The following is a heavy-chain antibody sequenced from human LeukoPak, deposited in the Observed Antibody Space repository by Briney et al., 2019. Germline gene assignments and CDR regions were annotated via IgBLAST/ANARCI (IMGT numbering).Heavy chain of an antibody. D-gene: IGHD6-13*01. J-gene: IGHJ4*02. V-gene: IGHV4-39*01. CDR1: GGSISSYY. CDR2: IYYSGGT. CDR3: AMYSSSWHYFDY. Sequence: SQTLFLTCTVSGGSISSYYWGWIRQPPGKGLEWIGSIYYSGGTYYNPSLKSRVTISVDTSKNQFSLKLSSVTAADTAVYYCAMYSSSWHYFDYWGQGTLVTVSS.